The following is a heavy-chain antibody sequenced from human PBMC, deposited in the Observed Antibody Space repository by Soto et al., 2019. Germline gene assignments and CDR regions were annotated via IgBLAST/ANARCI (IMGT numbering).Heavy chain of an antibody. Sequence: AASVKVSCKASGYTFTSYGVSWVRRAPGQGPEWMGWISGYNGNTNYAQKLQGRVTMTTDTSTSTAYMELRSLRSDDTAVYYCARVYCSSTSCYTIYYFDYWGQGTLVTVSS. CDR1: GYTFTSYG. CDR2: ISGYNGNT. V-gene: IGHV1-18*04. D-gene: IGHD2-2*02. CDR3: ARVYCSSTSCYTIYYFDY. J-gene: IGHJ4*02.